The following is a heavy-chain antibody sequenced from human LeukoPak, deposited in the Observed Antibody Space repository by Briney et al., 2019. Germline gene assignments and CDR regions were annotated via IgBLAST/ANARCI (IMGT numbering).Heavy chain of an antibody. V-gene: IGHV4-39*01. D-gene: IGHD2-21*02. CDR2: INYSGST. CDR1: GGSVSSTTYY. Sequence: SETLSLTCTVSGGSVSSTTYYWSWIRQPPGKGLEWIASINYSGSTYYNPSLKSRVTISVDTSENQFSLKLSSVTAADMAVYYCAGQGDYNWFDPWGQGTLVTVSS. CDR3: AGQGDYNWFDP. J-gene: IGHJ5*02.